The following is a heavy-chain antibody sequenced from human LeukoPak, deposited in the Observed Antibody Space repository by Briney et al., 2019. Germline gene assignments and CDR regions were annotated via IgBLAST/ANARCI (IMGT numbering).Heavy chain of an antibody. V-gene: IGHV1-69*04. D-gene: IGHD1-26*01. J-gene: IGHJ4*02. Sequence: SVKVSCKASGGTFSSYAISWVRQAPGQGLEWMGRIIPIFGIANYAQKFQGRVTITADKSTSTAYMELSSLRSEDTAVYYCARAHLRKSGSYYLLFDYWGQGTLDTVSS. CDR3: ARAHLRKSGSYYLLFDY. CDR2: IIPIFGIA. CDR1: GGTFSSYA.